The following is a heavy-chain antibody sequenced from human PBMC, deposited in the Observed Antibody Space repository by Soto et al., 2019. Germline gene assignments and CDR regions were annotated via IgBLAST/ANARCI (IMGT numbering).Heavy chain of an antibody. D-gene: IGHD1-26*01. CDR3: ARGRGFGNSYYPNDAFDI. Sequence: VQLVESGGGVVQPGRSLRLSCAASGFIFSNYGMHWVRQAPGKGLEWVAVIWFDGSYKYYEDSVKGRFTISRDNSMHTVYLQLNSLRAEDTAVYYCARGRGFGNSYYPNDAFDIWGQGTMVTVSS. J-gene: IGHJ3*02. CDR1: GFIFSNYG. CDR2: IWFDGSYK. V-gene: IGHV3-33*01.